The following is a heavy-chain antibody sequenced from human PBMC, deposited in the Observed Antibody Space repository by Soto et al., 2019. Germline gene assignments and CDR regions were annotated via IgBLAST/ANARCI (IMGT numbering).Heavy chain of an antibody. Sequence: EVQLLESGGGLAQPGESLTLSCAASGFMFSGYVMSWVRQAPGKGLEWVSAVSNSGTSTSFADSVKGRFTISRDKSKLHLYLQMSSLGAEDTALYYCVKDLAASGWFDPWGQGTLVIVSS. CDR2: VSNSGTST. V-gene: IGHV3-23*01. J-gene: IGHJ5*02. D-gene: IGHD2-15*01. CDR1: GFMFSGYV. CDR3: VKDLAASGWFDP.